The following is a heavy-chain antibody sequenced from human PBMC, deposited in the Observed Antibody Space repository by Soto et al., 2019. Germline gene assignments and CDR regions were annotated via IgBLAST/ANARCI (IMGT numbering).Heavy chain of an antibody. CDR3: ARDSALSGSYALAH. Sequence: PGGSLRLSCAASWFTVSNNYMNWVRQAPGKGLEWVSFIYSGGSTYYADSVKGRFTISRDNSKNTLYLQMNSLRAEDTAVYYCARDSALSGSYALAHWGQGTLVTVSS. D-gene: IGHD1-26*01. V-gene: IGHV3-53*01. CDR1: WFTVSNNY. CDR2: IYSGGST. J-gene: IGHJ4*02.